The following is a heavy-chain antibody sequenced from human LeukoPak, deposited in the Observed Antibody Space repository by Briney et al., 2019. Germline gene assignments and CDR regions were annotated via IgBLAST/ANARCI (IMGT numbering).Heavy chain of an antibody. CDR3: ARAANYGDYCRFDP. D-gene: IGHD4-17*01. CDR1: GGSISSYY. V-gene: IGHV4-59*01. CDR2: IYYSGST. J-gene: IGHJ5*02. Sequence: SETLSLTCTVSGGSISSYYWSWIRQPPGKGLEWIGYIYYSGSTNYNPSLKSRVTISVDMSKNQFSLKLSSVTAADTAVYYCARAANYGDYCRFDPWGQGTLVTVSS.